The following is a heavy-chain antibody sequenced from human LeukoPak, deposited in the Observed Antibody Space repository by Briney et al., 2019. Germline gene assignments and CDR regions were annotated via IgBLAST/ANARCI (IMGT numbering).Heavy chain of an antibody. CDR3: AKGGCTSTTCYVNC. Sequence: GRSLRLSCAASGFTFSSYGMHCVRQAPGKGLEWVTVISSDGSNQNYADSVKGRFTISRDNSKNTLYLQMNSLTTGDTAVYYCAKGGCTSTTCYVNCWGQGTLVTVSS. CDR1: GFTFSSYG. CDR2: ISSDGSNQ. V-gene: IGHV3-30*18. D-gene: IGHD2-2*01. J-gene: IGHJ4*02.